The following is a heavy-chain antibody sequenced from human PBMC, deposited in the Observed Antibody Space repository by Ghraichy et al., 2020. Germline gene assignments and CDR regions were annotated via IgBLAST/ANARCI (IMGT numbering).Heavy chain of an antibody. CDR3: ASQQLPRLYYGMDV. CDR2: IHYSGST. J-gene: IGHJ6*02. D-gene: IGHD6-13*01. CDR1: GGSISTYF. V-gene: IGHV4-59*01. Sequence: SQTLSLTCTVSGGSISTYFWSWVRQPPGKGLEWIGSIHYSGSTNYNPSLKSRVIISVDTSKNQFSLRLTSVTAADTAVYFCASQQLPRLYYGMDVWGQGTTVTVSS.